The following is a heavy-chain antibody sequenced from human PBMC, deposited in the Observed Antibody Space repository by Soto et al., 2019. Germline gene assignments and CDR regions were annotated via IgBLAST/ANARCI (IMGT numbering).Heavy chain of an antibody. CDR2: IKSKTDGGTT. J-gene: IGHJ4*02. CDR1: GFTFDDYT. D-gene: IGHD3-16*02. CDR3: TTSIHDYVWGSYRYVDY. V-gene: IGHV3-15*01. Sequence: PGGSLRLSCAASGFTFDDYTMHWVRQAPGKGLEWVGRIKSKTDGGTTDYAAPVKGRFTISRDDSKNTLYLQMNSLKTEDTAVYYCTTSIHDYVWGSYRYVDYWGQGTLVTVSS.